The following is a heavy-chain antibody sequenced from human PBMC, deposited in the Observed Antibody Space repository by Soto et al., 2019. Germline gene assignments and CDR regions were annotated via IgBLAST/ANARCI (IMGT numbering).Heavy chain of an antibody. CDR1: GGTFSSYA. V-gene: IGHV1-69*13. J-gene: IGHJ5*02. D-gene: IGHD2-2*01. CDR2: IIPIFGTA. Sequence: SVKVSCKASGGTFSSYAISWVRQAPGQGLEWMGGIIPIFGTANYAQKFQGRVTITADESTSTAYMELSSLRSEDTAVYYCARDPLPATANWFDPWGQGTLVTVSS. CDR3: ARDPLPATANWFDP.